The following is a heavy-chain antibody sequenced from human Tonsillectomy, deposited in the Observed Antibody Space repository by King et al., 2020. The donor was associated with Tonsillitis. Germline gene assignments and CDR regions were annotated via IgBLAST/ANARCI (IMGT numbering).Heavy chain of an antibody. D-gene: IGHD4-11*01. CDR1: GFTFSSYA. Sequence: QLVQSGGGVVQPGRSLRLSCAASGFTFSSYAMHWVRRAPGKGLEWVAVISYDGSYKYHADSVKGRFTISRDNSKNTLYLQMNSPRAEETAVYYCARDRTVTPHAYYYYYMDVWGKGTTVTVSS. J-gene: IGHJ6*03. V-gene: IGHV3-30*01. CDR3: ARDRTVTPHAYYYYYMDV. CDR2: ISYDGSYK.